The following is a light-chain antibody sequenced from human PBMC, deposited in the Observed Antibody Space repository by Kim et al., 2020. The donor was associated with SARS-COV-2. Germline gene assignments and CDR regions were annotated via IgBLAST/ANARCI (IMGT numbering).Light chain of an antibody. V-gene: IGKV3-20*01. J-gene: IGKJ2*01. CDR3: QQYSIRPPYT. CDR2: SVS. Sequence: SPGESATLSCRASQSVCSICLAWYQQKSGQAPRLLMYSVSTRATGIPDRFSGSGSGTDFTLTISRLEPEDSAMYYCQQYSIRPPYTFGQGTKLEI. CDR1: QSVCSIC.